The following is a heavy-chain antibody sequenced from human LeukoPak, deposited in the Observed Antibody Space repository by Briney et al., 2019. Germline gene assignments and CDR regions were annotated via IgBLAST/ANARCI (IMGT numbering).Heavy chain of an antibody. V-gene: IGHV3-23*01. Sequence: GGSLRLSCAASGFTFSSYAMSWVRQAPGKGLEWVSAISGSGGSTYYADSVKGRFTFSRDNSKNTLYLQMNSLRAEDTAVYYCAKALGIAVAGNAFDIWGQGTMVTVSS. J-gene: IGHJ3*02. CDR2: ISGSGGST. D-gene: IGHD6-19*01. CDR1: GFTFSSYA. CDR3: AKALGIAVAGNAFDI.